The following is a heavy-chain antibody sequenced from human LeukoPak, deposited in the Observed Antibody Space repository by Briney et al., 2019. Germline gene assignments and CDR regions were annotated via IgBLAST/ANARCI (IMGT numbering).Heavy chain of an antibody. V-gene: IGHV4-38-2*01. CDR3: ARLRMGMGSVDY. Sequence: PSETLSLTCAVSGYSISSGYYWGWIRQPPGKGLEWLGRIYHSGSTYYNPSLKSRVTISVDTSKNQFSLKLSSVTAADTAVYYCARLRMGMGSVDYWGQGTLVTVSS. CDR1: GYSISSGYY. D-gene: IGHD7-27*01. J-gene: IGHJ4*02. CDR2: IYHSGST.